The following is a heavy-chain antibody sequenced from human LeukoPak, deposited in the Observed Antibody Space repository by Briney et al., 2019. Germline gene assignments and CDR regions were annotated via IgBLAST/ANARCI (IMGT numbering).Heavy chain of an antibody. V-gene: IGHV4-4*07. CDR1: GGFISSYY. Sequence: RSETLSLICSVCGGFISSYYWSWMRQPSGKGLEGSGRIYTSWSTNYNPSLKSRVTMSVDTSKNQFSLKLSSVTAADTAVYYCARESPYCSGGSCQNYYYGMDVWGQGTTVTVSS. D-gene: IGHD2-15*01. CDR3: ARESPYCSGGSCQNYYYGMDV. CDR2: IYTSWST. J-gene: IGHJ6*02.